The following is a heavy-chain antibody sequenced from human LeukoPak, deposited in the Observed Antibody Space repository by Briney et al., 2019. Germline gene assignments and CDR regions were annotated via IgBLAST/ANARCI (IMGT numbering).Heavy chain of an antibody. D-gene: IGHD3-10*01. CDR2: INHSGST. V-gene: IGHV4-39*07. J-gene: IGHJ4*02. Sequence: SETLSLTCTVSGGSISSSSYYWSWIRQPPGKGLEWIGEINHSGSTNYNPSLKSRVTISVDTSKNQFSLKLSSVTAADTAVYYCARGIWFGPPRPFDYWGQGTLVTVSS. CDR3: ARGIWFGPPRPFDY. CDR1: GGSISSSSYY.